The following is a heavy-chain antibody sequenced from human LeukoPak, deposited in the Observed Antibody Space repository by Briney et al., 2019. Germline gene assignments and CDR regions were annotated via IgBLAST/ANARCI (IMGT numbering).Heavy chain of an antibody. V-gene: IGHV3-21*06. CDR3: ATETNGRHYDY. CDR2: IGPTGFDR. J-gene: IGHJ4*02. Sequence: GGSLRLSCTTSGLTFSTSGFNWVRQAPGKGLEWVASIGPTGFDRYHADSIKARFTISRDNANNSLYLQMDSLRAEDTAVYYCATETNGRHYDYWGQGTLLTVSS. D-gene: IGHD1-14*01. CDR1: GLTFSTSG.